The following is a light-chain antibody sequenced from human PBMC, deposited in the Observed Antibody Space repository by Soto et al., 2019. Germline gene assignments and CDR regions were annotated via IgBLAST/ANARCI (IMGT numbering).Light chain of an antibody. Sequence: DIVMTQSPDSLAVSLGERATINCKSSQSVIYSANNKNCLAWYQQKPGLPPKLLIYWASTRESGVPDRFSGSGSGTDFTLTISSLQAEDVAVYYCQQYLAIPRTFGQGTKVDIK. J-gene: IGKJ1*01. CDR3: QQYLAIPRT. V-gene: IGKV4-1*01. CDR1: QSVIYSANNKNC. CDR2: WAS.